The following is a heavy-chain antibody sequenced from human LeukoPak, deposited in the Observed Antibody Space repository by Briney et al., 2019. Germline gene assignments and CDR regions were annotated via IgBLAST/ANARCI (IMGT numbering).Heavy chain of an antibody. CDR2: IKQDGSEK. V-gene: IGHV3-7*01. Sequence: GGSLRPSCAASGLTFSSYWMSWVRQAPGKGLEWVANIKQDGSEKYYVDSVKGRFTISRDNAKNSLYLQMNSLRAEDTAVYYCARDGGDGYNYWGQGTLVTVSS. D-gene: IGHD5-24*01. CDR1: GLTFSSYW. J-gene: IGHJ4*02. CDR3: ARDGGDGYNY.